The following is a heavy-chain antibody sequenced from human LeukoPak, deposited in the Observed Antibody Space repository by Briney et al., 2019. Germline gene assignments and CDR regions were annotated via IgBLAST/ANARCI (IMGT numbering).Heavy chain of an antibody. CDR3: ARGHYGMDV. CDR1: GFTFSNSW. J-gene: IGHJ6*02. CDR2: INQDGSEK. V-gene: IGHV3-7*05. Sequence: PGGSLRLSCGASGFTFSNSWTSWVRQALGKGLEWVANINQDGSEKYYVDSVEGRFTISRDNAKNSLYLQMNSLRAEDTAVYYCARGHYGMDVWGQGTTVTVSS.